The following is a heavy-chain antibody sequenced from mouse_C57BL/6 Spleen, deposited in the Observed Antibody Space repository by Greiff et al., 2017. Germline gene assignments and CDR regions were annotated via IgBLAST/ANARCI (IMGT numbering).Heavy chain of an antibody. CDR1: GFTFTDYY. V-gene: IGHV7-3*01. D-gene: IGHD1-1*01. Sequence: EVMLVESGGGLVQPGGSLSLSCAASGFTFTDYYMSWVRQPPGKALEWLGFIRNKANGYTTEYSASVKGRFTISRDNSQSILYLQMNALRAEDSATYYCARPIYYYGSSYYFDYWGQGTTLTVSS. CDR3: ARPIYYYGSSYYFDY. J-gene: IGHJ2*01. CDR2: IRNKANGYTT.